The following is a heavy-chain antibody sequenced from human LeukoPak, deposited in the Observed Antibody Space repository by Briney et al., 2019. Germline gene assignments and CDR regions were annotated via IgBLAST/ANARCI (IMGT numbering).Heavy chain of an antibody. Sequence: GGSLRLSCAASGFTFSSFAMYWVRQAPVQGLEWVAFISDDGRTQYYADSVKGRFTISRDNPKNILYLQMNSLRGEDTAVYYCARAGSEAYYGRNYFDYWGQGSLVTVSS. CDR3: ARAGSEAYYGRNYFDY. J-gene: IGHJ4*02. V-gene: IGHV3-30*04. CDR1: GFTFSSFA. CDR2: ISDDGRTQ. D-gene: IGHD1-26*01.